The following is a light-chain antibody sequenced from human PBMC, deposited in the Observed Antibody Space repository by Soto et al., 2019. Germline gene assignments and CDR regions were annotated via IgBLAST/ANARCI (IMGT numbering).Light chain of an antibody. CDR1: SSDVGGYNH. J-gene: IGLJ2*01. Sequence: QSALTQSASVSGSPGQSITISCTGTSSDVGGYNHVSWYQHSPGKAPKLILFAVSDRPSGVSHRFSGSKSGNTASLTISGLQAEDEADYYCCSYTSVSTVVFGGGTKLTVL. CDR2: AVS. V-gene: IGLV2-14*01. CDR3: CSYTSVSTVV.